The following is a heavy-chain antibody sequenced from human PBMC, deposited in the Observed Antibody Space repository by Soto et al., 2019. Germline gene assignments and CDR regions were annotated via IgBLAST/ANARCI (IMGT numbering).Heavy chain of an antibody. Sequence: SVKVSCKASGFTFTSSAVQWVRQARGQRLEWIGWIVVGSGNTNYAQKFQERVTITRDMSTSTAYMELSSLRYEDTAVYYCAAADPEDIVVVPAAAYYYYGMDVWGQGTTVTVSS. CDR1: GFTFTSSA. D-gene: IGHD2-2*01. CDR2: IVVGSGNT. CDR3: AAADPEDIVVVPAAAYYYYGMDV. V-gene: IGHV1-58*01. J-gene: IGHJ6*02.